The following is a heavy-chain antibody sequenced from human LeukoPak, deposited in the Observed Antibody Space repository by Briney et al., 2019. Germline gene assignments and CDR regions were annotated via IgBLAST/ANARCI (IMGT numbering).Heavy chain of an antibody. CDR3: ARKPRTTGTTTHSYYYYYYMDV. Sequence: PSETLSLTCAVYGGSFSGYYWSWIRQHPGKGLEWIGEINHSGSTNYNPSLKSRVTISVDTSKNQFSLKLSSVTAAGTAVYYCARKPRTTGTTTHSYYYYYYMDVWGKGTTVTVYS. D-gene: IGHD1-1*01. CDR1: GGSFSGYY. CDR2: INHSGST. J-gene: IGHJ6*03. V-gene: IGHV4-34*01.